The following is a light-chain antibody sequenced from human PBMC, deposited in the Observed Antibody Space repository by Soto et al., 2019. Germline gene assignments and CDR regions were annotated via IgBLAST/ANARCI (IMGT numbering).Light chain of an antibody. J-gene: IGLJ1*01. Sequence: QSALTQPPSVSGSPGQSVIISCTGTSSDVGTYNRVSWYQQPPGTAPKLMIFEVNNRPAGVPDRFSGSKSGNTASLTISGPQAEDEAVYYCSSYTSSSTYVFGTGTKLTVL. CDR2: EVN. CDR1: SSDVGTYNR. V-gene: IGLV2-18*02. CDR3: SSYTSSSTYV.